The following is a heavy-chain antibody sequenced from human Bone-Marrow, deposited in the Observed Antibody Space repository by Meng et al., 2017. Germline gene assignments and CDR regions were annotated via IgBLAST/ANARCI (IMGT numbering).Heavy chain of an antibody. CDR3: ARVEVGATTLSRGDAFDI. Sequence: GGSLRLSCAASGFTVSSNYMSWVRQAPGKGLEWVSVIYSGGSTYYADSVKGRFTISRDNSKNTLYLQMNSLRAEDTAVYYCARVEVGATTLSRGDAFDIWGQGTMVTFPS. CDR1: GFTVSSNY. D-gene: IGHD1-26*01. V-gene: IGHV3-66*02. CDR2: IYSGGST. J-gene: IGHJ3*02.